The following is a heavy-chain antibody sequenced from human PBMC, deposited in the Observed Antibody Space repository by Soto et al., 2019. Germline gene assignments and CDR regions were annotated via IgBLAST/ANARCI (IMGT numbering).Heavy chain of an antibody. CDR1: VGSISSYY. J-gene: IGHJ4*02. V-gene: IGHV4-59*01. CDR2: IYYSGST. Sequence: SETLSLTCTVSVGSISSYYWSWIRQPPGKGLEWIGYIYYSGSTNYNPSLKSRVTISVDTSKNQFSLKLSSVTAADTAVYYCARFNVTRGIDYCGQGTLVTVPS. D-gene: IGHD1-26*01. CDR3: ARFNVTRGIDY.